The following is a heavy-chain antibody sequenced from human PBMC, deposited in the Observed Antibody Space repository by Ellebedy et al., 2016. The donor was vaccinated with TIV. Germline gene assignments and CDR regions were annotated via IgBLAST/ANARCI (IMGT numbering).Heavy chain of an antibody. V-gene: IGHV1-46*04. D-gene: IGHD6-19*01. Sequence: ASVKVSCKASGYTFTSYYMHWVRQAPGQGLEWMGIINPSGGSTSYAQKLQGRVTMTRNTSTSTAYMELSSLRSEDTAVYYCARSDSGWRSGWFDPWGQGTLVTVSS. J-gene: IGHJ5*02. CDR1: GYTFTSYY. CDR2: INPSGGST. CDR3: ARSDSGWRSGWFDP.